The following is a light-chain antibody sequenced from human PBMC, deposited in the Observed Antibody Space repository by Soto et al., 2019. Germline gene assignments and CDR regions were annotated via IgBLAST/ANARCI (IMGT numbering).Light chain of an antibody. CDR1: QSVGNNF. CDR3: HQYGTSPQM. J-gene: IGKJ1*01. V-gene: IGKV3-20*01. CDR2: DAS. Sequence: IVLTQSPDTLSLFPGERATLSCRASQSVGNNFLAWYQQKPGQAPTLLIYDASSRASGLPDRFSGSGSETDFTLTVSRLELEDFAVYFCHQYGTSPQMFGQGIKVDIK.